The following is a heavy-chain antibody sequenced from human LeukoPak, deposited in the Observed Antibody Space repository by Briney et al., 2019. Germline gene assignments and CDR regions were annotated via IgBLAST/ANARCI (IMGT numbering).Heavy chain of an antibody. J-gene: IGHJ4*02. CDR2: SSHSGDT. Sequence: SETLSLTCAAYGETFSGHFWSWIRQAPGKGLEWIGESSHSGDTKYNPSLKRRVTVAVYTYKNQYSLHLTSVTAADTALYYCSRSVSLIRGIKCDYWSQGTLITVSS. CDR3: SRSVSLIRGIKCDY. V-gene: IGHV4-34*08. CDR1: GETFSGHF. D-gene: IGHD5/OR15-5a*01.